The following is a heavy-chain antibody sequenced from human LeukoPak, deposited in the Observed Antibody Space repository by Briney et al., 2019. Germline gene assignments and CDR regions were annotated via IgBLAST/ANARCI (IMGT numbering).Heavy chain of an antibody. Sequence: SETLSLACAVYGGSFSGYYWSWIRQPPGKGLEWIGEINHSGSTNYNPSLKSRVTISVDTSKNQFSLKLSSVTAADTAVYYCARPNRYDSSGYYYKPYCFDYWGQGTLVTVSS. V-gene: IGHV4-34*01. CDR3: ARPNRYDSSGYYYKPYCFDY. D-gene: IGHD3-22*01. CDR2: INHSGST. CDR1: GGSFSGYY. J-gene: IGHJ4*02.